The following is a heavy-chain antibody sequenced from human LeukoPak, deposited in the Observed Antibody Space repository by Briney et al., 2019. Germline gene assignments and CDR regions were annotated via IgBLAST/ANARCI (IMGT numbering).Heavy chain of an antibody. V-gene: IGHV3-49*04. CDR1: GFTFGDYA. D-gene: IGHD3-22*01. J-gene: IGHJ4*02. CDR3: TRSQANYYDSSGYNY. Sequence: PGGSLRLSCTASGFTFGDYAMSWVRQAPGKGLEWVGFIRSKAYGGTTEYAASVKGRFTISRDDSKSIAYLQMNSLKTEDTAVYYCTRSQANYYDSSGYNYWGQGTLVTVSS. CDR2: IRSKAYGGTT.